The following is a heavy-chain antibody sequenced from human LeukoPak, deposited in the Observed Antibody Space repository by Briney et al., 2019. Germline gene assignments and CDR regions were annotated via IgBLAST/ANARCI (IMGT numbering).Heavy chain of an antibody. J-gene: IGHJ5*02. Sequence: SEALSLTCTVSGGSISSGGYYWSWIRQPPGKGLEWIGYIYHSGSTYYNPSLKSRVTISVDRSKNQFSLKLSSVTAADTAVYYCARHGVRAAAGPFDPWGQGTLVTVSS. CDR1: GGSISSGGYY. CDR3: ARHGVRAAAGPFDP. V-gene: IGHV4-30-2*01. D-gene: IGHD6-13*01. CDR2: IYHSGST.